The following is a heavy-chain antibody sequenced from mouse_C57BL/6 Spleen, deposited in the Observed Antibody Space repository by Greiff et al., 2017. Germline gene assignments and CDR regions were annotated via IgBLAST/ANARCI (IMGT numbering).Heavy chain of an antibody. CDR3: ARVSYDYFDY. CDR1: GYTFTSYW. J-gene: IGHJ2*01. Sequence: VQLQQPGAELVMPGASVKLSCKASGYTFTSYWMHWVKQRPGQGLEWIGEIDPSDSYTNYNQKFKGKSTLTVDISSSTAYMQLSSLTSEDSAVYYCARVSYDYFDYWGQGTTLTVSS. V-gene: IGHV1-69*01. D-gene: IGHD6-2*01. CDR2: IDPSDSYT.